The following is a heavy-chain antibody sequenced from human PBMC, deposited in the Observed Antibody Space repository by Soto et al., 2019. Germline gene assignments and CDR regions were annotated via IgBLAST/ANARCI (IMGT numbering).Heavy chain of an antibody. Sequence: SETLSLTCTVSGGSISSGDYYWSWIRQPPGKGLEWIGYIYYSGSTYYNPSLKSRVTISVDTSKNQFSLKLSSVTAADTAVYYCARVGGIVGATTHDPWGQGTLVTVSS. D-gene: IGHD1-26*01. J-gene: IGHJ5*02. CDR2: IYYSGST. CDR1: GGSISSGDYY. V-gene: IGHV4-30-4*01. CDR3: ARVGGIVGATTHDP.